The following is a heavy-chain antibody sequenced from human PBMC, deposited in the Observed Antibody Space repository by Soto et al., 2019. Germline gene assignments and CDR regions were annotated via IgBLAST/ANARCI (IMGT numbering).Heavy chain of an antibody. J-gene: IGHJ4*02. CDR2: ISSSSSSI. CDR3: ARDLNFGLFDY. Sequence: EVQLVESGGGLVQPGGSLRLSCAASGFTFSSYSMNWVRQAPGKGLEWVSYISSSSSSIYYADSVKGRFTISRDIAKNSLYLQMNRLRVEDMAVYYCARDLNFGLFDYWGQGTVVIVSS. CDR1: GFTFSSYS. V-gene: IGHV3-48*01. D-gene: IGHD3-10*01.